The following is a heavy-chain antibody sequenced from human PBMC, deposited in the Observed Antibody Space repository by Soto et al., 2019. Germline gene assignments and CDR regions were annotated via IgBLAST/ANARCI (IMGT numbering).Heavy chain of an antibody. CDR2: IYPGDSDT. J-gene: IGHJ6*02. CDR3: ARHSSNLRYCCFSMDV. D-gene: IGHD2-15*01. CDR1: GHSFAGYW. V-gene: IGHV5-51*01. Sequence: GESLKISCKGSGHSFAGYWITWVRHKPGKGLEWMGIIYPGDSDTRYSPSFQGHVTITVDKSTNTAYSQWNTLSPSDPAIYYAARHSSNLRYCCFSMDVWCQGTWVTVSS.